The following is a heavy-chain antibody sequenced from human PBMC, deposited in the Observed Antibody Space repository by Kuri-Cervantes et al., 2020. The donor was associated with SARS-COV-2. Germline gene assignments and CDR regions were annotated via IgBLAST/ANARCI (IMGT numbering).Heavy chain of an antibody. CDR3: ARQMMSSITIFGVVITRNWFDP. D-gene: IGHD3-3*01. Sequence: SETLSLTCTVSGGSISSYYWSWIRQPAGKGLEWIGSIYYSGSTYYNPSLKSRVTISVDTSKNQFSLKLSSVTAADAAVYYCARQMMSSITIFGVVITRNWFDPWGQGTLVTVSS. V-gene: IGHV4-59*05. CDR2: IYYSGST. J-gene: IGHJ5*02. CDR1: GGSISSYY.